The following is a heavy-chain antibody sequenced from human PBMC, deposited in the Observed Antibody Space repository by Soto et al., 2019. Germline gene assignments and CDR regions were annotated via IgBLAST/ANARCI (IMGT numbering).Heavy chain of an antibody. CDR3: TTDSRTHCAPFFDX. CDR1: XXTXSXXX. Sequence: PGGXLRLXCAXXXXTXSXXXXXXXXXXXGKVLEWVGLIKSKTDEETIIYAAPMEGRITISRDDTKNTLYLQMNSLKTEDTSVYYCTTDSRTHCAPFFDXWGQG. D-gene: IGHD2-21*01. V-gene: IGHV3-15*01. CDR2: IKSKTDEETI. J-gene: IGHJ4*02.